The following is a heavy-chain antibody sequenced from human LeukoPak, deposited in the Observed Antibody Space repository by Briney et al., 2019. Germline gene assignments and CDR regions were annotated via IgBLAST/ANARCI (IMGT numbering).Heavy chain of an antibody. Sequence: SETLSLTCAVYGGSFSGYYWSWIRHPPGKGLEWIGEINHSGSTNYNPSLKSRVTIPVDTSKNQFSLKLSSVTAADTAVYYCASRYCSGGSCYLSYYGMDVWGKGTTVTVSS. CDR2: INHSGST. CDR1: GGSFSGYY. CDR3: ASRYCSGGSCYLSYYGMDV. D-gene: IGHD2-15*01. J-gene: IGHJ6*04. V-gene: IGHV4-34*01.